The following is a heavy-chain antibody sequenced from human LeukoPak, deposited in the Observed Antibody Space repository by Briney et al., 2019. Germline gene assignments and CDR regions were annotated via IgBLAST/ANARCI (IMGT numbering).Heavy chain of an antibody. CDR3: ARGGTRYDFWSGYYHFDY. J-gene: IGHJ4*02. CDR2: IYDSGST. V-gene: IGHV4-39*07. D-gene: IGHD3-3*01. CDR1: GGSIRSSYYY. Sequence: SETLSLTCTVSGGSIRSSYYYWGWIRQPPGKGLEWIGSIYDSGSTNYNPSLKSRVTISVDTSKNQFSLKLSSVTAADTAVYYCARGGTRYDFWSGYYHFDYWGQGTLVTVSS.